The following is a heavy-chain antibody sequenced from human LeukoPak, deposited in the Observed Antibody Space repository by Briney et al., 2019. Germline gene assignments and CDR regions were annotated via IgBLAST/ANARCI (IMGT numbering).Heavy chain of an antibody. Sequence: SETLSLTCAVYGGSFSGYYWSWIRQPPGKGLEWIGEINHSGSTNYNPSLKSRVTISVDTSKNQFSLKLSSVTAADTAVYYCARAPYNWNYGYYYYGMDVWGLGTTVTVSS. V-gene: IGHV4-34*01. D-gene: IGHD1-7*01. CDR1: GGSFSGYY. CDR3: ARAPYNWNYGYYYYGMDV. J-gene: IGHJ6*02. CDR2: INHSGST.